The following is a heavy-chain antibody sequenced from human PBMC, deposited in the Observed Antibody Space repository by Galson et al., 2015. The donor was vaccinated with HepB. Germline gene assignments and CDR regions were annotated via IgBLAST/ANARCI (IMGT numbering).Heavy chain of an antibody. J-gene: IGHJ5*01. Sequence: QSGAEVKKPGESLQISCKAPAYNFANYWFGWVRQMPGKGLEWMGIIYARDPRPRYSPSLQGQVTISVDTSITTAYLQWSSLQASDTAIYYCARALDGTFYWWFDSWGQGTLVTVSS. D-gene: IGHD1-26*01. CDR3: ARALDGTFYWWFDS. V-gene: IGHV5-51*03. CDR1: AYNFANYW. CDR2: IYARDPRP.